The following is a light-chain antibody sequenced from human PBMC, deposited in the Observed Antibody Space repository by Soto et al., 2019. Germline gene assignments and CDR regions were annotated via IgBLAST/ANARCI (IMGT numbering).Light chain of an antibody. Sequence: DIQMTQSPSSLSASVGDRVTITCRASRGIGNYLAWIQQRPGKAPKSLIYGVSSLQSGAPFRFSASGSGTDFSLTITNLQPEDFATYYCQQYINLPYTFGQGTKVE. CDR3: QQYINLPYT. CDR1: RGIGNY. CDR2: GVS. V-gene: IGKV1-16*01. J-gene: IGKJ2*01.